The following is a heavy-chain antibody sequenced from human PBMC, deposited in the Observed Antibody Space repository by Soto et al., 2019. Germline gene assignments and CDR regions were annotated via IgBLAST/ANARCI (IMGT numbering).Heavy chain of an antibody. D-gene: IGHD6-19*01. V-gene: IGHV1-8*01. Sequence: QVQLVQSGAEVKKPGASVKVSCTFTSYDINWVRQATGQGLEWMGWMNPNSGNTRYAQKFQGRVTMTRNTSNFTAYMELSSLRAEDTAVYYCARGHGSSDWRVSYYYMDVWGQGTTVTVSS. CDR3: ARGHGSSDWRVSYYYMDV. J-gene: IGHJ6*02. CDR1: FTSYD. CDR2: MNPNSGNT.